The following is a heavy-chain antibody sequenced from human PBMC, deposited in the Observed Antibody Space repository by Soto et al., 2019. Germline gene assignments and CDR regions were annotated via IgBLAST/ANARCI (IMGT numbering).Heavy chain of an antibody. CDR1: GFTFSSYS. Sequence: PGGSLRLSCAASGFTFSSYSMNWVRQAPGKGLEWVSYISSSSSTIYYADSVKGRFTIPRDNAKNSLYLQMNSLRAEDTAVYYCARGYDILTGYYLYWGQGTLVTVSS. J-gene: IGHJ4*02. D-gene: IGHD3-9*01. V-gene: IGHV3-48*01. CDR2: ISSSSSTI. CDR3: ARGYDILTGYYLY.